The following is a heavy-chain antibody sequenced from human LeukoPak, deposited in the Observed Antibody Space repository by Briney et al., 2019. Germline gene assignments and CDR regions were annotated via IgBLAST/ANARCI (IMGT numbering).Heavy chain of an antibody. CDR1: GGSISSYY. CDR3: ARSRARVRYFDWYPPWFDP. Sequence: PSETLSLTCTVSGGSISSYYWSWIRQPPGKGLEWIGYIYYSGSTNYNPSLKSRVTISVDTSKNQFSLKLSSVTAAGTAVYYCARSRARVRYFDWYPPWFDPWGQGTLVTVSS. D-gene: IGHD3-9*01. CDR2: IYYSGST. V-gene: IGHV4-59*01. J-gene: IGHJ5*02.